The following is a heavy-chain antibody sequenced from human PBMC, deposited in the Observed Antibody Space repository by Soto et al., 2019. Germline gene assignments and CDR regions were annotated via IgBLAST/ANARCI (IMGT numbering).Heavy chain of an antibody. CDR3: AKDGSHLAVAGTSPTSYFYGLAV. CDR1: GFTFSVYG. J-gene: IGHJ6*02. Sequence: QVQLVESGGGVVQPGRSLRLSCAASGFTFSVYGMHWVRQAPGKGLEWVALVSYDGSIKYYADSVKGRFTISRDNSKNPLYLQMNSLRVEDPAVYYCAKDGSHLAVAGTSPTSYFYGLAVWGQGTTVTVSS. D-gene: IGHD6-19*01. CDR2: VSYDGSIK. V-gene: IGHV3-30*18.